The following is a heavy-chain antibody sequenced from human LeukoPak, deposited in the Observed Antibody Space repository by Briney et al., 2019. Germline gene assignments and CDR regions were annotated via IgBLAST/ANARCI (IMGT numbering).Heavy chain of an antibody. CDR3: ARHIYCSGGSCYSQRGDIDYYCGMDV. Sequence: GASVKVSCKASGGTFSSYAISWVRQAPGQGLEWMGGIIPIFGTANYAQKFQGRVTITADESTSTAYMELSSLRSEDTAVYYCARHIYCSGGSCYSQRGDIDYYCGMDVWGQGTTVTVSS. CDR1: GGTFSSYA. CDR2: IIPIFGTA. D-gene: IGHD2-15*01. J-gene: IGHJ6*02. V-gene: IGHV1-69*13.